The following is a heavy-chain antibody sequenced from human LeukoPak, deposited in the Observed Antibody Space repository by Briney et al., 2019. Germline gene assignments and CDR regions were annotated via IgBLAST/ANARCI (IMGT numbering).Heavy chain of an antibody. V-gene: IGHV1-2*02. CDR1: GYTFTGYY. D-gene: IGHD3-22*01. CDR2: INPNSGGT. CDR3: ARIKDNYYDSSGYWPVFDY. Sequence: ASVKVSCKASGYTFTGYYMHWVRQAPGQGLGWMGWINPNSGGTNYAQKFQGRVTMTRDTSISTAYMELSRLRSDDTAVYYCARIKDNYYDSSGYWPVFDYWGQGTLVTVSS. J-gene: IGHJ4*02.